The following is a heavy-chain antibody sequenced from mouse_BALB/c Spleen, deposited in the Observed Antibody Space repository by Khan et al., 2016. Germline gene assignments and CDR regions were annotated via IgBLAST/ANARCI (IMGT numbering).Heavy chain of an antibody. J-gene: IGHJ4*01. V-gene: IGHV2-6-7*01. CDR1: GFSLTGYG. CDR3: ARDGWGYYAMDY. Sequence: QVQLKQSGPGLVAPSQNLSITCTVSGFSLTGYGVKWVRQPPGKGLEWLGMIWGDGDPDYNSALKSRLTISKDNSKSQVFLKMTSLQTDDTAAYYCARDGWGYYAMDYWGQGTSVTVSS. D-gene: IGHD2-2*01. CDR2: IWGDGDP.